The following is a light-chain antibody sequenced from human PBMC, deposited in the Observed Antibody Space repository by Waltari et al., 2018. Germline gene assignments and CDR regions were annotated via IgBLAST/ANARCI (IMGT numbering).Light chain of an antibody. CDR2: DAS. CDR1: QSVSNS. V-gene: IGKV3-11*01. Sequence: IPLTQFPASPTFSPGASAYLSCRASQSVSNSLVWYQQKPGQAPRLLIYDASNRASGVPPRFSGSGSETDFTLTISSLDPEDFAVYYCQQRITWPSITFGQGTRLEIK. CDR3: QQRITWPSIT. J-gene: IGKJ5*01.